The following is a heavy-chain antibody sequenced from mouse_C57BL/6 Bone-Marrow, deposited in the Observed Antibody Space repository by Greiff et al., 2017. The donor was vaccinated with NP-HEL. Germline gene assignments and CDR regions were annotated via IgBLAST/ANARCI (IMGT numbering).Heavy chain of an antibody. CDR2: INPSNGGT. V-gene: IGHV1-53*01. CDR1: GYTFTSYW. CDR3: ARKLRLREDWFAY. D-gene: IGHD3-2*02. J-gene: IGHJ3*01. Sequence: QVQLQQPGTELVKPGASVKLSCKASGYTFTSYWMHWVKQRPGQGLEWIGNINPSNGGTNYNEKFKSKATLTVDKSSTTAYMQLSSLTSEDSAVYYCARKLRLREDWFAYWGQGTLVTVAA.